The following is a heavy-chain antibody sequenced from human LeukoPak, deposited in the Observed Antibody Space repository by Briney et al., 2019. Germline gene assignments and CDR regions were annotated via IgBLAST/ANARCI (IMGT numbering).Heavy chain of an antibody. J-gene: IGHJ5*02. Sequence: SQTLSLTCTVSGGSISSGDYYWSWIRQPPGKGLAWIGYIYYSGSTFHYNPSLKSRVNISVDTSKNQFSLRLSSVTAVDTAVYYCASTNCSSASCYGANWFDPWGQGTLVTVSS. CDR2: IYYSGST. V-gene: IGHV4-30-4*08. CDR1: GGSISSGDYY. D-gene: IGHD2-2*01. CDR3: ASTNCSSASCYGANWFDP.